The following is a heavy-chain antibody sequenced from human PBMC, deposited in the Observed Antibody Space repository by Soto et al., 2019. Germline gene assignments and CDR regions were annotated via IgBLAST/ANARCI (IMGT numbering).Heavy chain of an antibody. CDR3: TTAAVHYYYGMDV. V-gene: IGHV3-15*07. CDR2: IKSKTDGGTT. D-gene: IGHD6-13*01. Sequence: EVQLVESGGGLIKPGGSLRLSCAASGFTFSNAWMNWVRQAPGKGLEWVGRIKSKTDGGTTEYAAPVKGRFTISRDDSKNTLYLQMNSLKTEDTAVYYCTTAAVHYYYGMDVWGQGTTVTVSS. J-gene: IGHJ6*02. CDR1: GFTFSNAW.